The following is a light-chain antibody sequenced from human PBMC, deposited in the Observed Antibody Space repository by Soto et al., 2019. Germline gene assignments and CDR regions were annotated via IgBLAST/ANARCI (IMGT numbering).Light chain of an antibody. Sequence: QSVLTQPPSASGSPGQSVTISCTGTSSDVGGYNYVSWYQHHPGKAPKLMIYEVTKRPSGVPDRFSGSKSGHTASLTVSGLQAEDEADYYCSSYAGNSVVFGGGTKVTVL. CDR2: EVT. CDR1: SSDVGGYNY. V-gene: IGLV2-8*01. J-gene: IGLJ2*01. CDR3: SSYAGNSVV.